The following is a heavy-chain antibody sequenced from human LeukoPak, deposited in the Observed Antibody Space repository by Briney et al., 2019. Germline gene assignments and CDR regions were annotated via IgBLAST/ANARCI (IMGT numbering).Heavy chain of an antibody. J-gene: IGHJ4*02. Sequence: PGGSLRLSCAASGFTFSSYGMHWARQAPGKGLEWVAVISYDGSNKYYADSVKGRFTISRDNSKNTLYLQMNSLRAEDTAVYYCARESLVVTAMSYFDYWGQGTLVTVSS. V-gene: IGHV3-30*03. CDR1: GFTFSSYG. D-gene: IGHD2-21*02. CDR3: ARESLVVTAMSYFDY. CDR2: ISYDGSNK.